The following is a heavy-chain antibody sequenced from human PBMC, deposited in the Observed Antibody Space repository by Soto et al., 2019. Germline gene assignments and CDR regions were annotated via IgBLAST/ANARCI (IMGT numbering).Heavy chain of an antibody. CDR2: IRYSGST. V-gene: IGHV4-59*01. CDR1: GGSISNYY. J-gene: IGHJ4*02. CDR3: AGNRVNWNDSFLNS. Sequence: SETLSLTCTVSGGSISNYYWNWIRQPPGKGLEWIGYIRYSGSTNYNPSLKSRVTISVDTSKNQFSLRLSSVTAADTALYYCAGNRVNWNDSFLNSWGQGTLVTVSS. D-gene: IGHD1-20*01.